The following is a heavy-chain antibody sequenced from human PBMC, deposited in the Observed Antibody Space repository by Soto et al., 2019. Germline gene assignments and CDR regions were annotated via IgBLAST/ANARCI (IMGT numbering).Heavy chain of an antibody. Sequence: ASVKVSCKASGYTFTSYDINWVRQAPGQGLEWMGRINPNSGSTSYAQKFQGRVTMTRDTSINTVYMELSSLRSEDTAVYYCATQLERTRNFDYWGQGTLVTVSS. CDR3: ATQLERTRNFDY. D-gene: IGHD1-1*01. V-gene: IGHV1-8*01. CDR2: INPNSGST. CDR1: GYTFTSYD. J-gene: IGHJ4*02.